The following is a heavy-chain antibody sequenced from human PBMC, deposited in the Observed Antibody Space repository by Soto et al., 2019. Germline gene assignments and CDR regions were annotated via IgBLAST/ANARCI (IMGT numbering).Heavy chain of an antibody. CDR2: IYWDDDK. CDR1: GFSLSTSGVG. V-gene: IGHV2-5*02. D-gene: IGHD5-18*01. J-gene: IGHJ4*02. Sequence: ITLKESGPTLVKPTQTLTLTCTFSGFSLSTSGVGVGWIRQPPGKALEWLALIYWDDDKRYSPSLKSRLTITKETSTNQVVLTMTNMDTVDTAAYYCAHRTSMVTFDYWGQGTLVTVSS. CDR3: AHRTSMVTFDY.